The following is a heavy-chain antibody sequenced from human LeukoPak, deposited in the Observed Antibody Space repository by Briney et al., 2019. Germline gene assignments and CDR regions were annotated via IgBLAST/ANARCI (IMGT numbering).Heavy chain of an antibody. D-gene: IGHD6-19*01. Sequence: SVTVSFKASGGTFTIYAISWVRQAPGQGLEWMGRIIPILGIANYEQKFQGRGTITTDKSTSTAYMELSSLRSEDTAVYYCATTVAGAYYFDYWGQGTLVTVSS. J-gene: IGHJ4*02. CDR1: GGTFTIYA. V-gene: IGHV1-69*04. CDR3: ATTVAGAYYFDY. CDR2: IIPILGIA.